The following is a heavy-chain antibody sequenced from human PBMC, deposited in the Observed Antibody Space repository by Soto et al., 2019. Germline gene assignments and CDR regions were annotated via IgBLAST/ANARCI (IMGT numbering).Heavy chain of an antibody. Sequence: SETLSLTCSVSGGSIGSVGHYWTWIRQQPGKGLEWIGYIYYSGSTDYNPSLKSRVTISVDRSKNQFSLNLSSVTAADTAIYYCARESGGYDSSTRYGLDVWGQGTTVTVSS. CDR1: GGSIGSVGHY. V-gene: IGHV4-31*03. CDR2: IYYSGST. J-gene: IGHJ6*02. D-gene: IGHD6-25*01. CDR3: ARESGGYDSSTRYGLDV.